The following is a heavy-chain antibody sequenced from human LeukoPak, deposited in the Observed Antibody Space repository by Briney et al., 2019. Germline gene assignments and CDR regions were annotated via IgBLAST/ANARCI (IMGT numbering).Heavy chain of an antibody. V-gene: IGHV3-30*03. J-gene: IGHJ4*02. CDR1: GFTFSSYA. CDR2: ISYDGSKQ. Sequence: GGSLRLSCAASGFTFSSYAMHWVRQAPGKGLEWVAFISYDGSKQFYGDSVKGRFTVSRDNSKHTLYLQVKSLRADDTAVYYCARGGGITTTVTTMRPLDYWGQGTLVTVSS. D-gene: IGHD4-11*01. CDR3: ARGGGITTTVTTMRPLDY.